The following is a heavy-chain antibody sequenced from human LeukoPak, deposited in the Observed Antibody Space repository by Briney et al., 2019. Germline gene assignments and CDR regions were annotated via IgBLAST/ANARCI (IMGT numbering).Heavy chain of an antibody. CDR3: ARGAAGYSYG. D-gene: IGHD5-18*01. CDR2: IYYSGST. CDR1: GGSISSYY. Sequence: SETLSLTCTVSGGSISSYYWSWIRQPPGKGLEWIGHIYYSGSTNYNPSPKSRVTISIDTSKNQFSLRLSSVTAADTAVYYCARGAAGYSYGWGQGTLVTVSS. V-gene: IGHV4-59*01. J-gene: IGHJ4*02.